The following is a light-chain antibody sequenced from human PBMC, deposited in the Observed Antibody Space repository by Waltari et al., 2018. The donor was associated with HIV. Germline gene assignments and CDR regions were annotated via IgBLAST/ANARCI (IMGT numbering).Light chain of an antibody. J-gene: IGLJ1*01. Sequence: QSALSQPASVSVSPGPCVSPSRSGDASPIAGSKYIPWYQQPPDRAPTLILFDVNNRPSGISDRFSGSKSGTTASLTISTVRTDDEADYYCASYTVNSTGVFGTGTKLSVL. CDR1: ASPIAGSKY. CDR3: ASYTVNSTGV. CDR2: DVN. V-gene: IGLV2-14*03.